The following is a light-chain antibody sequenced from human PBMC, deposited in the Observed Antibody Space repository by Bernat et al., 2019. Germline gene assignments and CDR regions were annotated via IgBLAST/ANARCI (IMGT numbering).Light chain of an antibody. CDR1: QSVSNTY. CDR3: QPYGSTPPT. J-gene: IGKJ5*01. V-gene: IGKV3-20*01. CDR2: GAS. Sequence: EIVLTQSPGTLSLSPGQRATLSCRASQSVSNTYLAWYRQKPGQAPRLLISGASSRASGVPDRLTGGGSGTVFTLTIDRLEPEDFAVYYCQPYGSTPPTFGQGTRLEIK.